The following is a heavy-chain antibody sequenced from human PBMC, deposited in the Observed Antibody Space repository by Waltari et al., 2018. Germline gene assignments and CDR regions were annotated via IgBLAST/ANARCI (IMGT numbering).Heavy chain of an antibody. J-gene: IGHJ4*02. CDR1: GGSISSGSYY. D-gene: IGHD6-19*01. CDR3: ARHSEYSSGWYLDY. CDR2: IYTSGST. Sequence: QVQLQESGPGLVKPSQTLSLTCTVSGGSISSGSYYWSWIRQPAGKGLEWIGRIYTSGSTNYNPSLKSRVTISVDTSKNQFSLKLSSVTAADTAVYYCARHSEYSSGWYLDYWGQGTLVTVSS. V-gene: IGHV4-61*02.